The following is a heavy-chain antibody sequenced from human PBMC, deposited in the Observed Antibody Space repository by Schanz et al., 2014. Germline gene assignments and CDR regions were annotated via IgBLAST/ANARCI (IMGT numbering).Heavy chain of an antibody. J-gene: IGHJ4*02. CDR2: IIPILGIA. CDR1: GGTFSSYA. Sequence: QVQLVQSGAEVKKPGSPVKVSCKSSGGTFSSYAISWVRQAPGQGLEWMGRIIPILGIATYAQKFQGRLTITADKSTSTAYMELSSLRSEDTAMYYCARAPTAYCSDTSCIGTPFDYWGQGTLXTVSS. D-gene: IGHD2-2*01. CDR3: ARAPTAYCSDTSCIGTPFDY. V-gene: IGHV1-69*02.